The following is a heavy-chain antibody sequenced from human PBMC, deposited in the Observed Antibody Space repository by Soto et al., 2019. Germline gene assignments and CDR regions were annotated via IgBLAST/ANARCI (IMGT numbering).Heavy chain of an antibody. D-gene: IGHD4-4*01. CDR2: INPNSGNT. CDR1: GYPFTKYD. Sequence: QVQLVQSGAEVKKPGASVKVSCKASGYPFTKYDINWVRQATGQGLEWLGWINPNSGNTCYSQKFQGRVTMTRKTSISTAYMELSSLRFDDTAVYYCARSPPRVEKNNYAGGWFDPWGQGTLVTVSS. CDR3: ARSPPRVEKNNYAGGWFDP. J-gene: IGHJ5*02. V-gene: IGHV1-8*01.